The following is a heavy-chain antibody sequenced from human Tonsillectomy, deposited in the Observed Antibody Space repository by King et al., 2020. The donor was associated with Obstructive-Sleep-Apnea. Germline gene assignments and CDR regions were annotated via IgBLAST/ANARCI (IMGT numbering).Heavy chain of an antibody. CDR1: GGSVSSGSYY. J-gene: IGHJ5*02. CDR3: AREAYSHRGWFDP. CDR2: IYYTDST. Sequence: LQLQESGPGLVKPSETLSLTCNVSGGSVSSGSYYCGWIRQPPGKGLEWSGSIYYTDSTDYNPSLQSRVTISVDTSKNQFSLKLRSVTAADTAVYYCAREAYSHRGWFDPWGQGTLVTVSS. V-gene: IGHV4-39*07. D-gene: IGHD5-18*01.